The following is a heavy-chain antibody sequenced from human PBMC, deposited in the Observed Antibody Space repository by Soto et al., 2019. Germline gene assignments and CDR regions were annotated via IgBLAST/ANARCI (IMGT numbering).Heavy chain of an antibody. Sequence: QVHLVESGGGVVLPARSLRLSCVASGFIFNSYGFHWVRQAPGRGLEWVAAISYDGNDKNYADSVKGRFTISRDNSNNTLFLQMDSLKPEDTVLYYCARDAEYSSVFDYWGQGYLVTVSS. CDR1: GFIFNSYG. D-gene: IGHD6-6*01. J-gene: IGHJ4*02. CDR3: ARDAEYSSVFDY. CDR2: ISYDGNDK. V-gene: IGHV3-30-3*01.